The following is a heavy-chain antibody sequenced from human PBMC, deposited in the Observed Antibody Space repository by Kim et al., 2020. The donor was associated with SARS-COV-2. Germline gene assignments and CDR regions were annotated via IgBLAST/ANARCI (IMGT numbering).Heavy chain of an antibody. CDR2: T. Sequence: TGYAQKFQGRVTMTRNTSISTAYMELSSLRSEDTAVYYCARSNHFSEWYLWGQGTLVTVSS. V-gene: IGHV1-8*01. J-gene: IGHJ4*02. CDR3: ARSNHFSEWYL. D-gene: IGHD3-3*01.